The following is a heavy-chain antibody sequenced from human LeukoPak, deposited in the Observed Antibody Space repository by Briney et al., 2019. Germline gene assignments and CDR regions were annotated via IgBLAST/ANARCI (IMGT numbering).Heavy chain of an antibody. CDR1: GFTFSSYG. D-gene: IGHD2-15*01. V-gene: IGHV3-30*18. CDR2: ISYDGSNK. J-gene: IGHJ4*02. CDR3: AKDSVDIVVVVAATQPYSPDY. Sequence: GGSLRLSCAASGFTFSSYGMHWVRQAPGKGLEWVAVISYDGSNKYYADSVKGRFTISRDNSKNTLYLQMNSLRAEDTAVYYCAKDSVDIVVVVAATQPYSPDYWGQGTLVTVSS.